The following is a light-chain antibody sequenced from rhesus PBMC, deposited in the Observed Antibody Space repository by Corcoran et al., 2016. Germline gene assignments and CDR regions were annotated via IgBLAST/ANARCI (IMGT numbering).Light chain of an antibody. CDR2: GGS. CDR3: VQGIAFPWT. V-gene: IGKV2-72*01. J-gene: IGKJ1*01. Sequence: DIVMTQTPLSLPITPGEPASISCRSSQSLLHSNGNTYLHWFLQKPGQSPRLLLYGGSNRASGVPDRFSGSGSGTDFTLKISKGEAEDVGVYYCVQGIAFPWTCGQGTKVEIK. CDR1: QSLLHSNGNTY.